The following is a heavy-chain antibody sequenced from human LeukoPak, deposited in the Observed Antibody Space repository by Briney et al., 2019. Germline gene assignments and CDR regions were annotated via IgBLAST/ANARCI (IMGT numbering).Heavy chain of an antibody. CDR3: AALGPPIDF. D-gene: IGHD7-27*01. J-gene: IGHJ4*02. Sequence: GSLRLSCAASGFSFSNYALSWVRQSPRQGLEWVSAITSSGDSTYYADSVKGRFTTSRDNSKNTLYLQMSSLRADDTAVYYCAALGPPIDFWGQGTLVTVSS. V-gene: IGHV3-23*01. CDR2: ITSSGDST. CDR1: GFSFSNYA.